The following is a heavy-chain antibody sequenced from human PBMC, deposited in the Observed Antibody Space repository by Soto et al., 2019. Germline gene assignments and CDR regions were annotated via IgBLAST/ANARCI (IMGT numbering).Heavy chain of an antibody. CDR2: ISYDGSNK. V-gene: IGHV3-30-3*01. J-gene: IGHJ6*02. D-gene: IGHD3-22*01. CDR3: ARGWADSSGYFLAETAYYYYYGMDV. CDR1: GFTFSSYA. Sequence: GGSLRLSCAASGFTFSSYAMHWVRQAPGKGLEWVAVISYDGSNKYYADSVKGRFTISRDNSKNTLYLQMNSLRAEDTAVYYCARGWADSSGYFLAETAYYYYYGMDVWGQGTTVTVSS.